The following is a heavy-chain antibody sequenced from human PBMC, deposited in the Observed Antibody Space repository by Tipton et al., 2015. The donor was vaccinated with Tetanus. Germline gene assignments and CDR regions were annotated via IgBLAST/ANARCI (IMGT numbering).Heavy chain of an antibody. CDR3: VRANYEFPKKGPFDY. D-gene: IGHD3-3*01. J-gene: IGHJ4*02. Sequence: TLSLTCAVSGGSISSDKWWSWVRQPPGKGLEWIGEIYHSGSTNYNPSLKSRVTISVDKSRTQLSLKLSSVTAADTAVYYCVRANYEFPKKGPFDYWGPGSLVIVSS. V-gene: IGHV4-4*02. CDR1: GGSISSDKW. CDR2: IYHSGST.